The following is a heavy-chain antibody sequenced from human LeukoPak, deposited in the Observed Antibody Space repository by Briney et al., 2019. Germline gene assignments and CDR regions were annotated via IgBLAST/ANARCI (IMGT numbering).Heavy chain of an antibody. Sequence: ASVKVSCKTSGYNFNRYTITWVRQAPGQGLEWMGWVSTSNGDTNYAEKFQGRVIMTTETVTKTAYMELRRLRSGDTVMYFCARVSDTSMVTPGFDSWGQGTLVTVSS. D-gene: IGHD5-18*01. CDR2: VSTSNGDT. J-gene: IGHJ4*02. CDR3: ARVSDTSMVTPGFDS. V-gene: IGHV1-18*01. CDR1: GYNFNRYT.